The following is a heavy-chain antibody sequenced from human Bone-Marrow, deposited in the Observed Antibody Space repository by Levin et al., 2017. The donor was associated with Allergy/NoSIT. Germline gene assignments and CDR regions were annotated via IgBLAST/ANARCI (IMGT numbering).Heavy chain of an antibody. Sequence: SGGSLRLSCAASGFTFSSYAMHWVRQAPGKGLEWVAVISYDGSNKYYADSVKGRFTISRDNSKNTLYLQMNSLRAEDTAVYYCAREYCSSTSCFNWFDPWGQGTLVTVSS. CDR2: ISYDGSNK. D-gene: IGHD2-2*01. CDR1: GFTFSSYA. J-gene: IGHJ5*02. CDR3: AREYCSSTSCFNWFDP. V-gene: IGHV3-30*04.